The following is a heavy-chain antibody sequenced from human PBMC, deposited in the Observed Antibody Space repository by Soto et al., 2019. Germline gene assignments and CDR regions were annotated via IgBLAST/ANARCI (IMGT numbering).Heavy chain of an antibody. CDR3: ARRPVLIFADAFDI. V-gene: IGHV5-10-1*01. CDR1: GYTFTTYW. Sequence: GESLKISCKGSGYTFTTYWISWVRQMPGKGLEWMGRIDPRDSNTNNNPSFQGHVTMSVDRSTNTAYLQWSSLKASDTAMYYCARRPVLIFADAFDIWGQGTMVTVSS. CDR2: IDPRDSNT. J-gene: IGHJ3*02. D-gene: IGHD3-16*01.